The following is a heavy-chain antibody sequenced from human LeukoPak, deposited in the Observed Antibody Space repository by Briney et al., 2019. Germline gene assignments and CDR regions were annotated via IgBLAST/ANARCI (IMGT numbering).Heavy chain of an antibody. D-gene: IGHD2-8*01. J-gene: IGHJ4*02. CDR2: ISDDGRHN. V-gene: IGHV3-30*03. CDR1: GFTFSDYY. CDR3: ARVYLERLTAGYFDH. Sequence: GGSLRLSCAASGFTFSDYYMSWVRQAPGKGLEWVAVISDDGRHNYYADSVKGRFTISRGNSKSTLYLQMNSLRDDDSAAYFCARVYLERLTAGYFDHWGQGTQVTVSP.